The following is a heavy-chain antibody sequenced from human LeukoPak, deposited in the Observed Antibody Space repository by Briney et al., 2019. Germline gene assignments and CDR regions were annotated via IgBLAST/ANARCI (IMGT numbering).Heavy chain of an antibody. J-gene: IGHJ4*02. D-gene: IGHD1-26*01. CDR1: GGSISSGSYY. CDR2: IYTSGRT. V-gene: IGHV4-61*02. Sequence: SQTLSLTCTVSGGSISSGSYYWSWIRQPAGKGLEWIGRIYTSGRTNYNPSLKSRVTISVDTSKNQFSLKLSSVTAADTAVYYCARSSIVGATDYWGQGTLVTVSS. CDR3: ARSSIVGATDY.